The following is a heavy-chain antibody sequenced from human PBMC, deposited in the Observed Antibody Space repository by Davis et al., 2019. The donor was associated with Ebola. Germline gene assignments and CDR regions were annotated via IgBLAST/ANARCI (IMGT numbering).Heavy chain of an antibody. V-gene: IGHV3-48*03. D-gene: IGHD3-10*01. CDR2: ISSSGSTI. CDR1: GFTFSSYE. CDR3: ARGGGSGSYSNFDY. Sequence: GESLKISCAASGFTFSSYEMNWVRQAPGKGLEWVSYISSSGSTIYYADSVKGRLSISRDNAKNSLYLQMKSLRAEDTAVYYCARGGGSGSYSNFDYWGQGTLVTVSS. J-gene: IGHJ4*02.